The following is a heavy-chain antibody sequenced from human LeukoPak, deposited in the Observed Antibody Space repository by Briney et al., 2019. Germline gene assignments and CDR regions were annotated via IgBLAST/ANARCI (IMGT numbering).Heavy chain of an antibody. J-gene: IGHJ4*02. D-gene: IGHD3-3*01. CDR2: IYHSGST. CDR3: ARDLSIFGVVIDY. Sequence: PSETLSLTCAIYGGSFSGYYWSWIRQPPGKGLEWIGYIYHSGSTYYNPSLKSRVTISVDRSKNQFSLKLSSVTAADTAVYYCARDLSIFGVVIDYWGQGTLVTVSS. CDR1: GGSFSGYY. V-gene: IGHV4-34*01.